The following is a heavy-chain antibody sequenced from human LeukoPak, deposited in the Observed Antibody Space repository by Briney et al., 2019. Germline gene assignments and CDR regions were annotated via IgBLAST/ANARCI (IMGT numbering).Heavy chain of an antibody. CDR1: GDSFIGSY. J-gene: IGHJ4*02. D-gene: IGHD3-22*01. CDR3: ARRWYFDSTGYNPTYYFDN. Sequence: PSATLSLTCTVSGDSFIGSYWSWIRQAPGKGLEWIGYIYYPVDTNYNPSLQSRVTISADVSKKQFSLRLTSVTAADTAVYYCARRWYFDSTGYNPTYYFDNWGQGLLVTVSS. CDR2: IYYPVDT. V-gene: IGHV4-59*01.